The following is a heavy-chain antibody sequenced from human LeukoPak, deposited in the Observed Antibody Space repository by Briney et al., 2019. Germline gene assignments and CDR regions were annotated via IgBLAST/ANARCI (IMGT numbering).Heavy chain of an antibody. J-gene: IGHJ2*01. CDR3: ARGLRWYFDL. V-gene: IGHV4-34*01. Sequence: PSETLSLTCAVYGGSFSGYYCSWIRQPPGNGLEWIGEINHSGSNNYNPTLKSRATISVDTSKNQFSLKLSAVTAADTAVYYCARGLRWYFDLWGRGTLVTVSS. CDR2: INHSGSN. CDR1: GGSFSGYY.